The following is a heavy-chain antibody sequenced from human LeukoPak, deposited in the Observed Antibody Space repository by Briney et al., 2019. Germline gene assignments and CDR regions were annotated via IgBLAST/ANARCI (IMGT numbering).Heavy chain of an antibody. CDR1: GFTFSDYY. J-gene: IGHJ4*02. CDR2: ISGGGDDI. V-gene: IGHV3-11*04. Sequence: GGSLRLSCAASGFTFSDYYMTWIRQAPGEGLEVVSYISGGGDDINYADSVRGRFTISRDNAKNSLYLQMNSLRVEDTAVYFCSRDPRPLDYWGQGTLVTVSS. CDR3: SRDPRPLDY.